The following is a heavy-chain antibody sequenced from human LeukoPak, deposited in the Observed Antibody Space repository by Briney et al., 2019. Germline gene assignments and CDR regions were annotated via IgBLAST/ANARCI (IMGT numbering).Heavy chain of an antibody. CDR2: ISYDGSNK. J-gene: IGHJ5*02. Sequence: GGSLRLSCAASGFTFSSYAMHWVRQAPGKGLEWVAVISYDGSNKYYADSVKGRFTISRNNSKNTLYLQMNSLRAEDTAVYYCASSYSQAGNSWGQGTLVTVSS. D-gene: IGHD2-15*01. V-gene: IGHV3-30-3*01. CDR1: GFTFSSYA. CDR3: ASSYSQAGNS.